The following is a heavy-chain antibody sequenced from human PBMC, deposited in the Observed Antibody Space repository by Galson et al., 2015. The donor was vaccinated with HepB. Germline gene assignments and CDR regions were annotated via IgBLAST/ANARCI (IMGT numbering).Heavy chain of an antibody. J-gene: IGHJ6*02. CDR2: ISSSSSYI. CDR1: GFTFSSYS. V-gene: IGHV3-21*01. Sequence: SLRLSCAASGFTFSSYSMNWVRQAPGKGLEWVSSISSSSSYIYYADSVKGRFTISRDNAKNSLYLQMNSLRADDTAVYYCTGGVSGYYLYYYYGMDVWGQGTTVTVSS. CDR3: TGGVSGYYLYYYYGMDV. D-gene: IGHD3-22*01.